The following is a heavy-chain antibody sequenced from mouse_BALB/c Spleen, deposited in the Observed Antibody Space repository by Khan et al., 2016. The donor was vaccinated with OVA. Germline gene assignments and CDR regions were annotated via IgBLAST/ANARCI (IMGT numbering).Heavy chain of an antibody. CDR1: GYSFTGYF. J-gene: IGHJ2*01. CDR2: INPHIGET. V-gene: IGHV1-20*02. CDR3: TRIYRSDFDY. Sequence: VQLQQSGPELVKPGVSLKISCKASGYSFTGYFMNWVMQSHGKSLEWIGRINPHIGETLYNQKFKDKATLTVDESSSTAHMELRSLASEDSAVYYCTRIYRSDFDYWGQGTTLTVSS. D-gene: IGHD1-1*01.